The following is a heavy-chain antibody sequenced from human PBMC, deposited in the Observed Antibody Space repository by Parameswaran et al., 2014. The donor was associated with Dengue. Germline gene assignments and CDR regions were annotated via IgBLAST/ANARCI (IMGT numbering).Heavy chain of an antibody. J-gene: IGHJ3*02. CDR2: FYYSGST. V-gene: IGHV4-39*01. Sequence: PGKGLEWIGSFYYSGSTYYNPSLKSRVTISVDTSKNQFSLKLSSVTAADTAVYYCARRLPPRNAFDIWGQGTMVTVSS. CDR3: ARRLPPRNAFDI. D-gene: IGHD4-11*01.